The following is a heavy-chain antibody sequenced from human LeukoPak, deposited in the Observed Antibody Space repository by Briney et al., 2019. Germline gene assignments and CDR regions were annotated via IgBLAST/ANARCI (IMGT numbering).Heavy chain of an antibody. V-gene: IGHV3-15*01. CDR1: GLTFSNAW. Sequence: PGGSLRLSCAASGLTFSNAWMSWVRQAPGEGLEWVGRIKRKTDGETTEYVAPVKGRFTISRDDSKNTLYLQMNSLRAEDTAVYYCAKASYVSIVTWFDPWGQGTLVTVSS. CDR2: IKRKTDGETT. J-gene: IGHJ5*02. CDR3: AKASYVSIVTWFDP. D-gene: IGHD2/OR15-2a*01.